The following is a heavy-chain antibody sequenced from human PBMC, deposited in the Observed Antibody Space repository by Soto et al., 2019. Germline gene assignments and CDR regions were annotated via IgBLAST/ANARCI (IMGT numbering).Heavy chain of an antibody. V-gene: IGHV1-3*01. CDR3: AFMAQVGATLFDY. D-gene: IGHD1-26*01. Sequence: ASVKVSCKASGYTFTSYAMHWVRQAPGQRLEWMGWINAGNGNTKYSQKFQGRVTITRDTSASTAYMELSSLRSEDTAVYYCAFMAQVGATLFDYWGQGTLVTVSS. CDR2: INAGNGNT. J-gene: IGHJ4*02. CDR1: GYTFTSYA.